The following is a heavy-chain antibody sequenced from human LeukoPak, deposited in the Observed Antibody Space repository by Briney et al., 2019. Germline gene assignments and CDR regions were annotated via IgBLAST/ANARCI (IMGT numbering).Heavy chain of an antibody. CDR1: GGSISSSSYY. J-gene: IGHJ4*02. Sequence: SETLSLTCTVSGGSISSSSYYWGWIRQPPGKGLEWIGSIYYSGSTYYNPSLKSRVTISVDTSKNQFSLKLSSVTAADTAVYYCARDREVGATLYDYWGQGTLVTVSS. CDR3: ARDREVGATLYDY. D-gene: IGHD1-26*01. CDR2: IYYSGST. V-gene: IGHV4-39*07.